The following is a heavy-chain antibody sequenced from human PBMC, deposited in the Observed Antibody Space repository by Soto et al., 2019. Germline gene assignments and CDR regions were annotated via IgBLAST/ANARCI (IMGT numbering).Heavy chain of an antibody. D-gene: IGHD2-2*01. J-gene: IGHJ6*02. CDR3: ARVDCSSTSCYGYYYYYSMDV. Sequence: QVQLVESGGGVVQPGRSLRLSCAASGFTFSSYAMHWVRQAPGKGLEWVAVISYDGSNKYYADSVKGRFTISRDNSKNTLYLQMNSLRAEDTAVYYCARVDCSSTSCYGYYYYYSMDVWGQGTTVTVSS. V-gene: IGHV3-30-3*01. CDR1: GFTFSSYA. CDR2: ISYDGSNK.